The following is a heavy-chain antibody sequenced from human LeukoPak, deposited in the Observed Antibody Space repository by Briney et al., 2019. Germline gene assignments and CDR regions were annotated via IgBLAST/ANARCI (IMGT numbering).Heavy chain of an antibody. Sequence: SETLSLTCAVSGGSISSTNWWSWVRQPPGKGLEWIGEIFHSGGTNYNPSLKSRISLSVDKSQNQFSLKLNSLTAADTAVYYCAANGYYSIDVWGKGTTVTVSS. CDR1: GGSISSTNW. CDR2: IFHSGGT. V-gene: IGHV4-4*02. D-gene: IGHD2-8*01. CDR3: AANGYYSIDV. J-gene: IGHJ6*03.